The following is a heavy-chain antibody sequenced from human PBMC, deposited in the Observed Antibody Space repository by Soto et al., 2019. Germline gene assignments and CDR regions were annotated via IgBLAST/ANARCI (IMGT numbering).Heavy chain of an antibody. CDR1: GYTFSNYA. V-gene: IGHV1-18*01. CDR3: ARDRLHSGYDGDY. J-gene: IGHJ4*02. Sequence: QVQLVQSGAEVKKPGASVKVSCKASGYTFSNYAISWVRQAPGQGLEWMGWISTDDGYTNYARDRVTMTNDSSTNTAYMELRSLRSDDTAIYYCARDRLHSGYDGDYWGQGPLVTVSS. D-gene: IGHD5-12*01. CDR2: ISTDDGYT.